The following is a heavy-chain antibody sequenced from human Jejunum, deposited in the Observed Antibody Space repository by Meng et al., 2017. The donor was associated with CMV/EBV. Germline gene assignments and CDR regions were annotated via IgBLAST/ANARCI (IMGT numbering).Heavy chain of an antibody. V-gene: IGHV3-30*03. Sequence: FSTYAMDWARQAPGKGLECVAIISIYGRNEYYAYSVKGRFTISRDDSKNTVYLEMNNLKPDDTAVYYCARQQGYFDSTMAYFDSWGQGTLVTVSS. J-gene: IGHJ4*02. CDR2: ISIYGRNE. CDR1: FSTYA. D-gene: IGHD2/OR15-2a*01. CDR3: ARQQGYFDSTMAYFDS.